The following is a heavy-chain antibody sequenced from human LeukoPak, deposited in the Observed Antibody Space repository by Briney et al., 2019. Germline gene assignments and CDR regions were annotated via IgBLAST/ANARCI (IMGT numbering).Heavy chain of an antibody. Sequence: GGSLRLSCAASGFTFSNYAMHWVRQAPGKGLEWMAFIRYDGTNKYYADSVKGRFTISRDNSKNTLYLQMNSLRTEDTAVYYCALSGYYYYWGQGTLVTVSS. CDR2: IRYDGTNK. D-gene: IGHD3-22*01. CDR3: ALSGYYYY. V-gene: IGHV3-30*02. J-gene: IGHJ4*02. CDR1: GFTFSNYA.